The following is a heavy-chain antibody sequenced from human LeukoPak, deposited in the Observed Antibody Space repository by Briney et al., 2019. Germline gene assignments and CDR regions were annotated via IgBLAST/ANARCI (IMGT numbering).Heavy chain of an antibody. CDR1: DFTVSSFY. CDR2: IYGGHGS. Sequence: PGGSLRLSCTASDFTVSSFYMSWVRQAPGKGLEWVSAIYGGHGSFNADSVKGRFTISRDNSMNTLYLQMNRLRAEDTAVYYCARGDYVWGTYPGAFDIWGQGTKVTVSS. CDR3: ARGDYVWGTYPGAFDI. D-gene: IGHD3-16*02. J-gene: IGHJ3*02. V-gene: IGHV3-66*01.